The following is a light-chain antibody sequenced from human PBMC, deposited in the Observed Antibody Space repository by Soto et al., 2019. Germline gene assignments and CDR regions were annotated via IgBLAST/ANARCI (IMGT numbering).Light chain of an antibody. J-gene: IGKJ2*01. CDR3: HQSYIMPQT. CDR2: AAS. V-gene: IGKV1-39*01. Sequence: DIQLTQSHYTLSASLGDRVALTCLASQSISSWLAWYQQKPGKAPKLLIYAASSLRSGVPSRSSGSASGTDFTLTIGSLQPEDFATYFCHQSYIMPQTFGQGTKVDIK. CDR1: QSISSW.